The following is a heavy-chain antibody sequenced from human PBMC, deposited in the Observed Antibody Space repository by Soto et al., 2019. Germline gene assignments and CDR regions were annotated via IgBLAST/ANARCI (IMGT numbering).Heavy chain of an antibody. V-gene: IGHV3-23*01. Sequence: SRVRQAPGKGLEWVSAISGSGGSTYYADSVKGRFTISRDNSKNTLYLQMNSLRAEDTAVYYYAKDLGYFDYWGQRTLVTVSS. CDR3: AKDLGYFDY. CDR2: ISGSGGST. J-gene: IGHJ4*02. D-gene: IGHD7-27*01.